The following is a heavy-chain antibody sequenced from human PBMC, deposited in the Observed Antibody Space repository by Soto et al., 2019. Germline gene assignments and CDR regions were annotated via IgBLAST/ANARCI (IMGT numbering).Heavy chain of an antibody. CDR2: LYWDDDK. Sequence: QITLKESGPTVVKPTQTLTLTCTFSGFSLSTSGVGVGWIRQPPGKALEWLALLYWDDDKRYSPSLKTRLTINKDTPRNQVVLTMTNMDPVDTATYCCAFRQEYRGSWVSGWFDPWGQGTLVTVSS. D-gene: IGHD6-13*01. V-gene: IGHV2-5*02. CDR1: GFSLSTSGVG. CDR3: AFRQEYRGSWVSGWFDP. J-gene: IGHJ5*02.